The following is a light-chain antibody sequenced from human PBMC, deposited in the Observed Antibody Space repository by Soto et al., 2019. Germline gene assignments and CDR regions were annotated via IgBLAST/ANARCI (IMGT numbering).Light chain of an antibody. V-gene: IGLV2-23*02. CDR3: CSFADFTYV. CDR2: EVT. J-gene: IGLJ1*01. CDR1: SSDIGSYDL. Sequence: QSVLTQPASVSGSPGQSITISCTGTSSDIGSYDLVSWYQQHLGTAPKLIIYEVTKRPSGVSTRFSGSKSGNTASLTISGLQAVDEADYYCCSFADFTYVFXTGTKVTVL.